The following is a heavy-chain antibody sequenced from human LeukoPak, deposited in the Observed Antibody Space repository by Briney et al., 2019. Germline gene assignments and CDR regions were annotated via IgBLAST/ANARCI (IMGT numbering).Heavy chain of an antibody. Sequence: GGSLRLSCAASGFTFSSYAMHWVRQAPGKGLEWVAVISYDGSNKYYADSVKGRFTISRDNSKNTLYLQMNSLRAEDTAVYYCAKDRLTTVTPWMDYWGQGTLVTVSS. D-gene: IGHD4-17*01. CDR1: GFTFSSYA. V-gene: IGHV3-30-3*01. CDR2: ISYDGSNK. J-gene: IGHJ4*02. CDR3: AKDRLTTVTPWMDY.